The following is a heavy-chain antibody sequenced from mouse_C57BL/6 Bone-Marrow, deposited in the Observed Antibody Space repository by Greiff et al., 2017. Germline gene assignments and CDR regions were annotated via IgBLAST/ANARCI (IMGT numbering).Heavy chain of an antibody. CDR1: GYTFTSYW. CDR3: ARSSSSVYWYFDV. Sequence: QVQLQQPGAELVKPGASVKLSCKASGYTFTSYWMHWVKQRPGQGLEWIGMIHPNSGSTNYNEKFKSKATLTVDKSASTAYMPLSSLTSEDSAVYYCARSSSSVYWYFDVWGTGTTVTVSS. J-gene: IGHJ1*03. V-gene: IGHV1-64*01. CDR2: IHPNSGST. D-gene: IGHD1-1*01.